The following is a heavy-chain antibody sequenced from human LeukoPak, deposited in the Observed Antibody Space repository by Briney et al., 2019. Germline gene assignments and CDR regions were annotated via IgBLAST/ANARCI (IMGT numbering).Heavy chain of an antibody. CDR2: INSYGSGT. CDR3: AREYYYDSSGYFSSGFDP. Sequence: AESLRLSCAASGFTFSSYWMHWVRHAPGKGLVLVSLINSYGSGTSYADSVKGRFTISRDKAKNTLHLKMNSLRAEDTAVYYCAREYYYDSSGYFSSGFDPWGQGTLVTVSS. V-gene: IGHV3-74*01. CDR1: GFTFSSYW. J-gene: IGHJ5*02. D-gene: IGHD3-22*01.